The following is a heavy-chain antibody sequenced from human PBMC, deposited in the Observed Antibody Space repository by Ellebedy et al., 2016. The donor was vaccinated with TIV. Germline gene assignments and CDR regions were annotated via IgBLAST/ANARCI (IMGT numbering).Heavy chain of an antibody. CDR2: ISYDGSNK. Sequence: GESLKISCAASGFTFSSYTIHWVRQAPGKGLEWVAFISYDGSNKYFADSVKGRFTISRDNAKNSLYLQMNSLRAEDTAVYYCARDANWNALDYWGQGTLVTVSS. V-gene: IGHV3-30-3*01. D-gene: IGHD1-1*01. CDR3: ARDANWNALDY. CDR1: GFTFSSYT. J-gene: IGHJ4*02.